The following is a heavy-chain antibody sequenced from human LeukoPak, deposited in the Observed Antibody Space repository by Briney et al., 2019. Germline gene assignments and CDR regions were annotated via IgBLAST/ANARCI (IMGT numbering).Heavy chain of an antibody. CDR2: ISSSSSYI. CDR1: GFTFSSYS. J-gene: IGHJ4*02. D-gene: IGHD5-18*01. Sequence: GGSLGLSCAASGFTFSSYSMNWVRQAPGKGLEWVSSISSSSSYIYYADSVKGRFTISRDNAKNSLYLQMNSLRAEDTAVYYCARDQRYSYGYDYWGQGTLVTVSS. CDR3: ARDQRYSYGYDY. V-gene: IGHV3-21*01.